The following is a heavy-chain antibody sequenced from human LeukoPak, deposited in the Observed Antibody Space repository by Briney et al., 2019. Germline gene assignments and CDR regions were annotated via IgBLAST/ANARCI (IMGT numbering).Heavy chain of an antibody. CDR2: ISSSSSYI. J-gene: IGHJ6*02. D-gene: IGHD4-11*01. Sequence: GGSLRLSCAASGFTFSSYSMNWVRQGPGKGLEWVSSISSSSSYIYYADSVKGRFTISRDNAKNSLYLQMNSLRAEDTAVYYCARDVMTTPDDIANYYYGMDVWGRGTTVTVSS. CDR3: ARDVMTTPDDIANYYYGMDV. V-gene: IGHV3-21*01. CDR1: GFTFSSYS.